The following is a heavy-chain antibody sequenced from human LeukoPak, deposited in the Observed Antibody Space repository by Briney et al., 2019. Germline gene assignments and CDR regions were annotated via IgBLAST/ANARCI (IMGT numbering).Heavy chain of an antibody. J-gene: IGHJ4*02. Sequence: PGGSLRLSCADSGFTFSRHWMAWVRQAPGKGLEWVANIKQVGSEKYSVDSVKGRFTISRDNAKNSLYLQMNSLRAEDTAVYYCATIEAVRFHYWGQGTLVTVSS. V-gene: IGHV3-7*01. CDR1: GFTFSRHW. D-gene: IGHD6-19*01. CDR3: ATIEAVRFHY. CDR2: IKQVGSEK.